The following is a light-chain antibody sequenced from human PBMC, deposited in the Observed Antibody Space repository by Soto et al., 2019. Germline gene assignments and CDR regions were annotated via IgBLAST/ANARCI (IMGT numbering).Light chain of an antibody. V-gene: IGLV1-47*01. Sequence: QSVLTQPPSASGPPGQRVTISCSGSSSNIEINYVYWYQHLPGMAPKLLIYGDNQRPSGVPDRFSGSKSGSSASLAISGLRSDEEGDYYCAAWDDSLGGRVLFGGGPKLTVL. CDR1: SSNIEINY. J-gene: IGLJ2*01. CDR2: GDN. CDR3: AAWDDSLGGRVL.